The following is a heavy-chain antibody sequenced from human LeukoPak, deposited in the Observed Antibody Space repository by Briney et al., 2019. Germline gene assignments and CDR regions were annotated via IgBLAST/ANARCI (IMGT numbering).Heavy chain of an antibody. J-gene: IGHJ4*02. CDR1: GFTFSSYA. V-gene: IGHV3-30-3*01. Sequence: GGSLRLSCAASGFTFSSYAMHWVRQAPGKGLEWVAVISYDGSNKYYADSVKGRFTISRDNSKNTLYLQMNSLRAEDTAVYYCASPGYSSSWGFDYWGQGTLVTVSS. D-gene: IGHD6-13*01. CDR3: ASPGYSSSWGFDY. CDR2: ISYDGSNK.